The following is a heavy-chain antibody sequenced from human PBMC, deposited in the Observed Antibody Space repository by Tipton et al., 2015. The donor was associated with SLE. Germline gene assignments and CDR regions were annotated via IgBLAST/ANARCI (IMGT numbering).Heavy chain of an antibody. CDR1: GGPLNHGGYY. J-gene: IGHJ4*02. CDR3: ARVDGAYDQFYLDY. D-gene: IGHD4-17*01. Sequence: TLSLTCTVSGGPLNHGGYYWNYIRQHPGEGLEWIGHITYSGHTLYNPSLQSRVTISVDTSKNQFPLKLTSVTAADTAVYFCARVDGAYDQFYLDYWGQGTLVTVST. CDR2: ITYSGHT. V-gene: IGHV4-31*03.